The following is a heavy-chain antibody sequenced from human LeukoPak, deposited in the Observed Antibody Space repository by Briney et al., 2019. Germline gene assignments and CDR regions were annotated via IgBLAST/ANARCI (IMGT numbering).Heavy chain of an antibody. D-gene: IGHD6-13*01. V-gene: IGHV4-61*02. Sequence: SQTLSLTCSVSGGSISSGDYYWSWIRQPAGKGLEWIGRVYTSGSTNYNPSLKSRVTISADTSRNQFSLKLSSVTAADTAVYYCARHAPRLIAAAVFDYWGQGTLVTVSS. CDR3: ARHAPRLIAAAVFDY. J-gene: IGHJ4*02. CDR2: VYTSGST. CDR1: GGSISSGDYY.